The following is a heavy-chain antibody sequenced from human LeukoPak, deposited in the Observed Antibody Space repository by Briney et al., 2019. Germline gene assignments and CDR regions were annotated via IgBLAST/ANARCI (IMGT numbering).Heavy chain of an antibody. CDR2: INQDGSQK. D-gene: IGHD3-3*01. V-gene: IGHV3-7*01. CDR3: ARARGDDFWSGSWRYYYYMDV. J-gene: IGHJ6*03. CDR1: GFTFNSYW. Sequence: GGSLRLSCAASGFTFNSYWMTWVRQAPGKGLEWVASINQDGSQKYYVESLKGRFTISRDNAKNSLYLQMTSLRAEDTAVYYCARARGDDFWSGSWRYYYYMDVWGKGTTVTVSS.